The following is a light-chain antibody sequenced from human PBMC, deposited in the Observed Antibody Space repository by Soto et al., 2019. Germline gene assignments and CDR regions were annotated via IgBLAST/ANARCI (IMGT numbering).Light chain of an antibody. J-gene: IGKJ1*01. CDR3: QQYNSWGT. V-gene: IGKV1-5*01. CDR2: DAS. CDR1: QSISSW. Sequence: DIQMTQSPSTLSASVGDRVTITCRASQSISSWLAWYQQKPGKAPKLLIYDASSLESGVPSRFSGSGSGTDFTLTISSLQPDDFATYYCQQYNSWGTFGQGTKVDIK.